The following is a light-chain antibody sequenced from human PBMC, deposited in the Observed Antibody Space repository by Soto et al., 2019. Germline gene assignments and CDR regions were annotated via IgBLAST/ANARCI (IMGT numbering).Light chain of an antibody. J-gene: IGKJ3*01. CDR3: QQGYSTLT. CDR1: QSIGKH. CDR2: YVS. V-gene: IGKV1-39*01. Sequence: DIRMTQAPSSLSSSFGDRVTITLRASQSIGKHLNWYQQKPGKAPKFLIYYVSNVQSGVPSRSSGSGSGTDFTLTIDSLQPEDFATYYCQQGYSTLTFGPGTKVDIK.